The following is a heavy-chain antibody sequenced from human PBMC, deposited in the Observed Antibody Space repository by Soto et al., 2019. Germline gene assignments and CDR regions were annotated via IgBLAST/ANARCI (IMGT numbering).Heavy chain of an antibody. Sequence: DVQLVESGGGLVQPGGSLRLSCAASGFTVSSNYMSWVRQAPGKGLEWVSVIYSGGSIYYEDSVKGRFTISRDNSKNTLYLQMNSLRAEDTAVYYCAREKIENSSGFDPWGQGTLVTVSS. J-gene: IGHJ5*02. CDR3: AREKIENSSGFDP. D-gene: IGHD6-6*01. CDR1: GFTVSSNY. V-gene: IGHV3-66*01. CDR2: IYSGGSI.